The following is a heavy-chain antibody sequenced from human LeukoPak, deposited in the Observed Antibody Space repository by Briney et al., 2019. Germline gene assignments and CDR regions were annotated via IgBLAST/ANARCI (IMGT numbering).Heavy chain of an antibody. J-gene: IGHJ4*02. CDR2: ISSSSSYI. CDR3: ARIGIAVAGRGVDY. CDR1: GFTFSSYS. D-gene: IGHD6-19*01. V-gene: IGHV3-21*01. Sequence: GGPLRLSCAASGFTFSSYSMNWVRQAPGKGLEWVSSISSSSSYIYYADSVKGRFTISRDNAKNSLYLQMNSLRAEDTAVYYCARIGIAVAGRGVDYWGQGTLVTVSS.